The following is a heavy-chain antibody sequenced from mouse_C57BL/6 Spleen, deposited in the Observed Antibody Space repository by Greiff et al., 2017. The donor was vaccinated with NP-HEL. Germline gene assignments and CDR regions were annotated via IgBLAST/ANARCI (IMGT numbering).Heavy chain of an antibody. CDR2: IDPSDSYT. D-gene: IGHD1-1*01. CDR1: GYTFTSYW. Sequence: VKLQQPGAELVKPGASVKLSCKASGYTFTSYWMQWVKQRPGQGLEWIGEIDPSDSYTNYNQKFKGKATLTVDTSSSTAYMQLSSLTSEDSAVYYCARPYYYGSSYAMDYWGQGTSVTVSS. J-gene: IGHJ4*01. CDR3: ARPYYYGSSYAMDY. V-gene: IGHV1-50*01.